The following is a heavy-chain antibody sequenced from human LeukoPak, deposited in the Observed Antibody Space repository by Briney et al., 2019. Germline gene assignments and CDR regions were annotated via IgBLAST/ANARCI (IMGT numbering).Heavy chain of an antibody. Sequence: SESLSLTCAVYGGSFSGYYWSWIRQPPGKGLEWIGEINHSGSTNYNPSLKSRVTISVDTSKNQFSLKLSSVTAADTAVYYCARHLHLYYYYMDVWGKGTTVTISS. CDR2: INHSGST. V-gene: IGHV4-34*01. J-gene: IGHJ6*03. CDR3: ARHLHLYYYYMDV. CDR1: GGSFSGYY.